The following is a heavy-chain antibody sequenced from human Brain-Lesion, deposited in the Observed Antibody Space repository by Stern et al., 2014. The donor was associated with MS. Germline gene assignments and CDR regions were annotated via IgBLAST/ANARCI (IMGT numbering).Heavy chain of an antibody. Sequence: QVQLQESGPGLVKPSQTLSLSCTVSGGSISSGGYYWSWIRQPAGKGLEWIGRIFNSGSTSYNPSLKSRVTISIDTSKTQFSRRLNPMTAADTAVYYCARGRVVPGFQYYATDVWGQGTTVIVSS. V-gene: IGHV4-61*02. CDR2: IFNSGST. J-gene: IGHJ6*02. D-gene: IGHD2-2*01. CDR3: ARGRVVPGFQYYATDV. CDR1: GGSISSGGYY.